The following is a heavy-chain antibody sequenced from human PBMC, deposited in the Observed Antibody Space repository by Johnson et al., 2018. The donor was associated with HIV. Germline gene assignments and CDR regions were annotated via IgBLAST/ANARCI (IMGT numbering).Heavy chain of an antibody. V-gene: IGHV3-30*04. D-gene: IGHD6-25*01. CDR2: TSFHESNQ. CDR1: GFTFSNFA. J-gene: IGHJ3*01. CDR3: ARGGLEYSSALGLGYAFDV. Sequence: QMLLVESGGGVVQPGRSLRLSCAASGFTFSNFAMHWVRQAPGKGLEWVTFTSFHESNQYYADSVTGRFTISRDKSKNTLYLQMTGLRAEDTAVYYRARGGLEYSSALGLGYAFDVWGQGTVVTVSS.